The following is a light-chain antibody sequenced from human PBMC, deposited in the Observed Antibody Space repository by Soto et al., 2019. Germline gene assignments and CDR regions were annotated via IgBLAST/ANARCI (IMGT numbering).Light chain of an antibody. J-gene: IGKJ1*01. CDR2: YTS. CDR1: QSVPTNY. Sequence: EIMLTQSPGTLSLSPGERATLSCRASQSVPTNYLAWYQHKPGQAPRLLIYYTSNRATGIPARFSGSGSGTDFTLTINSLAPEDFAIYYCHQRQSWPRTFGQGTKVDIK. CDR3: HQRQSWPRT. V-gene: IGKV3-11*01.